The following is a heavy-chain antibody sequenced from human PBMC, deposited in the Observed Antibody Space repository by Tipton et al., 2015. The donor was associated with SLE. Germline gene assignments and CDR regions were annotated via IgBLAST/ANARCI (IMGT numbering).Heavy chain of an antibody. V-gene: IGHV1-46*01. CDR2: INPSGGST. CDR1: GYTFTRYY. Sequence: QLVQSGAEVKKPGASVKVSCKASGYTFTRYYMHWVRQAPGQGLEWMGIINPSGGSTSYAQKFQGRITMTRDTSTSTVYMELSSLRAEDTAVYYCARGSYDSWTGHLYYFDYWGQGTLVTVSS. CDR3: ARGSYDSWTGHLYYFDY. D-gene: IGHD3-3*01. J-gene: IGHJ4*02.